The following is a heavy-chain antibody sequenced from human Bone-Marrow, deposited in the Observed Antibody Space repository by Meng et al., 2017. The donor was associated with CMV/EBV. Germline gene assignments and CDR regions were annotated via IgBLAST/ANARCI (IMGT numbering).Heavy chain of an antibody. CDR1: GGSISSRSYY. CDR2: IYYSGST. V-gene: IGHV4-39*07. D-gene: IGHD3-3*01. CDR3: ARVAGAIFGVVR. J-gene: IGHJ4*02. Sequence: SETLSLTCTVSGGSISSRSYYWGWIRQPPGKGLEWIGSIYYSGSTYYNPSLKSRVTISVDTSKNQFSLKLSSVTAADTAVYYCARVAGAIFGVVRWGQGTLVTVSS.